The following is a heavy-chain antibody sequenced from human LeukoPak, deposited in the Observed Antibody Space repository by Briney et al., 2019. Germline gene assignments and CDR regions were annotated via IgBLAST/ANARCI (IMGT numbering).Heavy chain of an antibody. D-gene: IGHD1-26*01. V-gene: IGHV3-30*02. CDR3: AKVSIVGATFDAFDI. J-gene: IGHJ3*02. CDR2: IRYDGSNK. CDR1: GFTFSSYG. Sequence: GGSLRLSCSASGFTFSSYGMHWVHQAPGKGLEWVAFIRYDGSNKYYADSVKGRFTISRDNSKNTLYLQMNSLIAEDTAVYYCAKVSIVGATFDAFDIWGQGTMVTVSS.